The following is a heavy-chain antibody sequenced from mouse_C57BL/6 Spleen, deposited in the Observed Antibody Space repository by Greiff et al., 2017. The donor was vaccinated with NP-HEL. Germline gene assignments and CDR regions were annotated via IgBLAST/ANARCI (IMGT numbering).Heavy chain of an antibody. CDR2: IYPGDGDT. D-gene: IGHD1-1*01. Sequence: VQLQQSGAELVKPGASVKISCKASGYAFSSYWMNWVKQRPGKGLEWIGQIYPGDGDTNYNGKFKGKATLTADKSSSTAYMQLSSLTSEDSAVYFCARCPREYGILYWYFDVWGTGTTVTVSS. CDR1: GYAFSSYW. V-gene: IGHV1-80*01. J-gene: IGHJ1*03. CDR3: ARCPREYGILYWYFDV.